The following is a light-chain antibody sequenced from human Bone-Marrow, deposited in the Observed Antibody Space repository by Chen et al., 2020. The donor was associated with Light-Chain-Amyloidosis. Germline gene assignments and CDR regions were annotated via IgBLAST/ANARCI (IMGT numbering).Light chain of an antibody. J-gene: IGLJ1*01. Sequence: QSALTQPPSVSGSPGQSITISCTGTRSDIGGYQYVSWYQQHPGEAPKLMIYDVSRRPSGVSNRFSGSKSGNTASLTISGLQAEDEADYYCSSYTPRTTLYVFGTGTKVTVL. CDR3: SSYTPRTTLYV. CDR1: RSDIGGYQY. CDR2: DVS. V-gene: IGLV2-14*03.